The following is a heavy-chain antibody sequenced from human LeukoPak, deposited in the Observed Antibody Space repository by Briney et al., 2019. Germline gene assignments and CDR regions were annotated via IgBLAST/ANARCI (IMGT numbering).Heavy chain of an antibody. Sequence: GGSLRLSCAASGFTFSSYAMSWVRQAPGKGLEWVSAISGSGDSTYYADSVKGRFTISRDNSKKTLYLQMNSLRVEDTAVYYCAKGHTDSSGYYYFDSWGQGTLVTVSS. D-gene: IGHD3-22*01. CDR1: GFTFSSYA. J-gene: IGHJ4*02. CDR3: AKGHTDSSGYYYFDS. CDR2: ISGSGDST. V-gene: IGHV3-23*01.